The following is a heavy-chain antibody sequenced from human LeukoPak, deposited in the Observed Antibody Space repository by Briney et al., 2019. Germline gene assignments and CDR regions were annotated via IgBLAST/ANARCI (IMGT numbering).Heavy chain of an antibody. J-gene: IGHJ4*02. D-gene: IGHD3-3*02. V-gene: IGHV3-48*03. CDR2: ISGRGSTI. Sequence: GGSLRLSCAASGFTFSSYEMNWVRQAPGKGLEWVSYISGRGSTIYYADSVKGRFTISREDAKNSLSLQMNNLRAEDTAVYYCARDSLAYFDFWGQGTLVTVSS. CDR3: ARDSLAYFDF. CDR1: GFTFSSYE.